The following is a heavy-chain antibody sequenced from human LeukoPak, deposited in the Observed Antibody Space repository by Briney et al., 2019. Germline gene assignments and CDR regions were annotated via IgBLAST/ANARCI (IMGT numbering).Heavy chain of an antibody. CDR2: IRYDGSNK. CDR1: GFTFSSYG. J-gene: IGHJ4*02. V-gene: IGHV3-30*02. Sequence: GGSLRLSCVASGFTFSSYGMHWVRQAPGKGLEWVAFIRYDGSNKYYADSVKGRFTISRDNSKNTLYLQMNGLRAEDTAVYYCAKDTKYYDILTGYRYEYYFDYWGQGTLVTVSS. CDR3: AKDTKYYDILTGYRYEYYFDY. D-gene: IGHD3-9*01.